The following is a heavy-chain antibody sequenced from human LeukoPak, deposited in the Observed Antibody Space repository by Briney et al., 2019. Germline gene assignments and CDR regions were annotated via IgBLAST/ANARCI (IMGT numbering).Heavy chain of an antibody. CDR2: ISGGST. D-gene: IGHD6-13*01. V-gene: IGHV3-38-3*01. J-gene: IGHJ4*02. CDR1: GFTVSSNE. Sequence: GGSLRLSCAACGFTVSSNEMSWVRQAPGKGLEWVSSISGGSTYYADSRKGRFTISRDNSKNTLHLQMNSLRAEDPAVYYCAKDAAAAAVYYFDYWGQGTLVTVSS. CDR3: AKDAAAAAVYYFDY.